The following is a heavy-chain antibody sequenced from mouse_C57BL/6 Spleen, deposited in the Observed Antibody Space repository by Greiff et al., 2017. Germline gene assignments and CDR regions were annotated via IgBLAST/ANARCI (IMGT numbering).Heavy chain of an antibody. D-gene: IGHD2-1*01. CDR1: GYAFSSSW. CDR2: IYPGDGDT. J-gene: IGHJ2*01. Sequence: QVQLQQSGPELVKPGASVKISCKASGYAFSSSWMNWVKQRPGKGLEWIGRIYPGDGDTNYNGKFKGKATLTADKSSSTAYMQLSSLTSEDSAVYFCARSHYGNFDYWGQGTTLTVSS. CDR3: ARSHYGNFDY. V-gene: IGHV1-82*01.